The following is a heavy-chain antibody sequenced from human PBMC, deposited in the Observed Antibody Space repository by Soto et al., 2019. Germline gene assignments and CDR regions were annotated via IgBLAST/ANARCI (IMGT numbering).Heavy chain of an antibody. J-gene: IGHJ6*03. V-gene: IGHV3-23*01. CDR2: ISGSGGST. CDR3: AKLVVPAAISNLDNYYYYYYMDV. Sequence: PGGLLRVPRAASRFTFRSYAMSWVRQAPGKGLAWVSAISGSGGSTYYADSVKGRFTISRDNSKNTLYLQMNSLRAEDTAVYYCAKLVVPAAISNLDNYYYYYYMDVWGKGTTVTVSS. CDR1: RFTFRSYA. D-gene: IGHD2-2*01.